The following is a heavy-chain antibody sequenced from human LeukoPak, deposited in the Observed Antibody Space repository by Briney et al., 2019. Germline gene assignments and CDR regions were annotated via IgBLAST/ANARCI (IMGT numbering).Heavy chain of an antibody. V-gene: IGHV3-48*01. D-gene: IGHD3-9*01. CDR2: INTKSKAI. J-gene: IGHJ4*02. CDR3: VRDQDWAFDY. CDR1: RLTFSFYT. Sequence: GGSLRLLCAASRLTFSFYTMNWIREAPGKGLEWISFINTKSKAIYYADSVKGRFTISRDNARNLLHLQMNSLRAEDTALYFCVRDQDWAFDYWGQGTLVTVSS.